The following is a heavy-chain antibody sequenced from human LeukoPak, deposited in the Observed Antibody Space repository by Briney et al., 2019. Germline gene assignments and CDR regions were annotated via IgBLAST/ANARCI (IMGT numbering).Heavy chain of an antibody. CDR2: IWYDGSNK. CDR3: ARDQQWLLPYYFDY. CDR1: GFTFSSYG. D-gene: IGHD6-19*01. V-gene: IGHV3-33*01. Sequence: PGGSLRLSCAASGFTFSSYGMHWVRQAPGKGLEWVAVIWYDGSNKYYADSVKGRFTISRDNSKNTLYLQMNSLRAEDTAVYYCARDQQWLLPYYFDYWGQETLVTVSS. J-gene: IGHJ4*02.